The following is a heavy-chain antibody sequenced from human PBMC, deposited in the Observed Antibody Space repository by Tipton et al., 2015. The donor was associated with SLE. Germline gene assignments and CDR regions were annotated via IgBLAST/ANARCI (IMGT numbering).Heavy chain of an antibody. J-gene: IGHJ2*01. CDR3: ARDGTAAAGTYWYFDL. V-gene: IGHV3-30*02. CDR1: GFTFSSYG. D-gene: IGHD6-13*01. Sequence: SLRLSCAASGFTFSSYGMHWVRQAPGKGLEWVAFIRYDGSNKYYADSVKGRFTISRDNSKNTLYLQMNSLRAEDTAVYYCARDGTAAAGTYWYFDLWGRGTLVTVSS. CDR2: IRYDGSNK.